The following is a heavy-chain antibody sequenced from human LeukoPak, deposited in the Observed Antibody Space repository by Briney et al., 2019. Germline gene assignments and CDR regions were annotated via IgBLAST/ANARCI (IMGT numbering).Heavy chain of an antibody. D-gene: IGHD1-26*01. CDR2: IGAGGGGT. Sequence: GGSLRLSCEAPGFAFSSCAMGWVRQAPGKGLEWVSGIGAGGGGTYYADSVKGRFTISRDNSKNTLYLQMNSLRAEDTAVYYCAKAITTTIRAFDPWGQGTLVTVSS. CDR1: GFAFSSCA. J-gene: IGHJ5*02. CDR3: AKAITTTIRAFDP. V-gene: IGHV3-23*01.